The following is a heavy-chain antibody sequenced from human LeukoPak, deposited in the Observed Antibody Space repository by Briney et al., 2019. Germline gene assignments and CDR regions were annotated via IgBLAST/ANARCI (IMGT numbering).Heavy chain of an antibody. CDR2: IIPIFGTA. V-gene: IGHV1-69*13. D-gene: IGHD3-22*01. J-gene: IGHJ3*02. Sequence: SVKVSCKASGGTFSSYAISWVRQAPGQGLEWMGGIIPIFGTANYAQKFQGRVTITADESTSTAYMELSSLRSEDTAVYYCARTKYYYDSSGISHGAFDIWGQGTMVTVSS. CDR3: ARTKYYYDSSGISHGAFDI. CDR1: GGTFSSYA.